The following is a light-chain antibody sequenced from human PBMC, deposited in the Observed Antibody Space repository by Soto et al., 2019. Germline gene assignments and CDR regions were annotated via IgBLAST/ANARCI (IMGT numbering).Light chain of an antibody. Sequence: DIVMTQSPLSLPVTPGEPASISCRSSQSLLHLNGYNSSDWYLQKPGQSPQLLIYLGSNRASGVPDRFSGSGPGTNFTLKISRVEAEDVGVYYCMQALQTPWTFGQGTKVDIK. J-gene: IGKJ1*01. V-gene: IGKV2-28*01. CDR3: MQALQTPWT. CDR2: LGS. CDR1: QSLLHLNGYNS.